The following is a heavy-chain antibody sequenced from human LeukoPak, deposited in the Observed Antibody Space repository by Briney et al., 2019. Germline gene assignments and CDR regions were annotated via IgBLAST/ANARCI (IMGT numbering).Heavy chain of an antibody. Sequence: GGSLRLSCEASGFTFSNYGVHWFRQAPGKGLVWFSRINRDESTTKYADSVKGGFTFSRDDAKTTPKLQMKSLRAEDTAVNNCARDKKSGESSEIDYWGQGTLVTVSS. V-gene: IGHV3-74*03. CDR1: GFTFSNYG. J-gene: IGHJ4*02. CDR2: INRDESTT. CDR3: ARDKKSGESSEIDY. D-gene: IGHD3-10*01.